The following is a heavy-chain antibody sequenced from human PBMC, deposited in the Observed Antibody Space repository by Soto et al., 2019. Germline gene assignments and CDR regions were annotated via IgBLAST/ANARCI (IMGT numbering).Heavy chain of an antibody. CDR2: IIPIFGTA. Sequence: SVKVSCKASGGTFSSYAISWVRQAPVQGLEWMGGIIPIFGTANYAQKFQGRVTITADESTSTAYMELNSLRSEDTAVYYCARWAGSTMVRGRYYYYYYGMDVWGQGTTVTVSS. CDR3: ARWAGSTMVRGRYYYYYYGMDV. D-gene: IGHD3-10*01. J-gene: IGHJ6*02. V-gene: IGHV1-69*13. CDR1: GGTFSSYA.